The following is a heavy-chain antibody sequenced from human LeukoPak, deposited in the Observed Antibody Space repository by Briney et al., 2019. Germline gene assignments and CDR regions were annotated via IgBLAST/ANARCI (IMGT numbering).Heavy chain of an antibody. Sequence: PGGSLRLSCAASGFTFSSYWMSWVRQAPGKGLEWVANIKQDGSEKYYVDSVKGRFTISRDNAKNSLYLQMNSLRAEDTAVYYCAGVRGSYYLDYWGQGTLVPVSS. CDR2: IKQDGSEK. CDR1: GFTFSSYW. J-gene: IGHJ4*02. CDR3: AGVRGSYYLDY. V-gene: IGHV3-7*01. D-gene: IGHD1-26*01.